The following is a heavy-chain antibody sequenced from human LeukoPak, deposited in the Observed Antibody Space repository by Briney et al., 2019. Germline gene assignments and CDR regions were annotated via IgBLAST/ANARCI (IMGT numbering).Heavy chain of an antibody. CDR2: IYHSGST. D-gene: IGHD6-19*01. CDR1: GYSISSGYY. V-gene: IGHV4-38-2*02. J-gene: IGHJ4*02. Sequence: PSETLSLTCTVSGYSISSGYYWGWIRQPPGKGLEWIGSIYHSGSTYYNPSLKSRVTISVDTSKNQFSLKLSSVTAADTAVYYCASIRSSGFYWGQGTLVTVSS. CDR3: ASIRSSGFY.